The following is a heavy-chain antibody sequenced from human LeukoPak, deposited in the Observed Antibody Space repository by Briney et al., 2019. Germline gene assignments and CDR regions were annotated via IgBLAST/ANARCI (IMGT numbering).Heavy chain of an antibody. CDR1: GFTFDDYA. D-gene: IGHD2-15*01. CDR2: ISWNSGSI. Sequence: GGSLRLSCAASGFTFDDYAMHWVRQAPGKGLEWVSGISWNSGSIGYADSVKGRFTISRDNAKNSLYLQMNSLRAEDTALYYCAKGVLSFHSSPISSFDYWGQGTLVTVSS. CDR3: AKGVLSFHSSPISSFDY. J-gene: IGHJ4*02. V-gene: IGHV3-9*01.